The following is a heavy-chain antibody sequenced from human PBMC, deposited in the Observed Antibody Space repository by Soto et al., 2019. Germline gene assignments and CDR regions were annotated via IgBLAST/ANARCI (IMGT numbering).Heavy chain of an antibody. CDR2: IYWDDDK. CDR3: AHSWTYYDILTGSPRGFDP. J-gene: IGHJ5*02. CDR1: GFSLSTCRGG. Sequence: GAPLVDPTKTLTLARPLRGFSLSTCRGGVGWIRQPPGKALEWLALIYWDDDKRYSPSLKSRLTITKDTSKNQVVLTMTNMDPVDTATYYCAHSWTYYDILTGSPRGFDPWGQGTLVTVSS. V-gene: IGHV2-5*02. D-gene: IGHD3-9*01.